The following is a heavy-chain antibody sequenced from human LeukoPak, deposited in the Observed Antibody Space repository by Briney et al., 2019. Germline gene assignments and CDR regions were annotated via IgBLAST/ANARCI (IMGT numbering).Heavy chain of an antibody. V-gene: IGHV1-8*03. Sequence: ASVKVSCKASGYTFTNYDINWVRQATGQGLEWMGWMNPNSGNTGYAQKFQGRVTITRNTSISTAYMEQSSLRSEDTAVYYCARGKRWLQLILDYWGQGTLVTVSS. CDR3: ARGKRWLQLILDY. D-gene: IGHD5-24*01. CDR1: GYTFTNYD. CDR2: MNPNSGNT. J-gene: IGHJ4*02.